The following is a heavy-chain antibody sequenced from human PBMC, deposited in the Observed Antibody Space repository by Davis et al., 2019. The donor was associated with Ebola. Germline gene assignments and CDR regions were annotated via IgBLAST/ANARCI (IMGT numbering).Heavy chain of an antibody. Sequence: GGSLRLSCAASGFTFSDHYMDWVRQAPGKGLEWVGRSRNKANSYTTDYAASVKGRFSISRDESTNSVYLQMNSLKTEDTAVYYCGRDKLDHDGSGYYWYFDLWGRGTLVTVSS. CDR3: GRDKLDHDGSGYYWYFDL. CDR1: GFTFSDHY. V-gene: IGHV3-72*01. CDR2: SRNKANSYTT. D-gene: IGHD3-22*01. J-gene: IGHJ2*01.